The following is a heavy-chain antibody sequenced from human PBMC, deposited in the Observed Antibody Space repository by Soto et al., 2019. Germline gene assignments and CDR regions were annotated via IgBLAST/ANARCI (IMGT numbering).Heavy chain of an antibody. V-gene: IGHV2-5*02. Sequence: QITLKESGPTLVKPTQTLTLTCTFSGFSLSSTRMAVGWIRQPPGKALEWLALIYWDDDKRYSPFLKSRLTITKDTSKNQVVLIMSNMDPVDTARYYCAHIVVAGLGYYFDYWGQGTLVTVCS. CDR3: AHIVVAGLGYYFDY. CDR2: IYWDDDK. J-gene: IGHJ4*02. D-gene: IGHD6-19*01. CDR1: GFSLSSTRMA.